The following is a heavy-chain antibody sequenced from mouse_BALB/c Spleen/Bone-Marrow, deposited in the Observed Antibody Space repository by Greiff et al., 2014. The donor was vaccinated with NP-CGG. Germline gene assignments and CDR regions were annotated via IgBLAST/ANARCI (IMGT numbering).Heavy chain of an antibody. Sequence: LKESGPELVKPGASVKISCKTSGYTFTEYTMHWVKQSLGKSLEWIGAINPNNGGSTYNQKFKGKATLTVDKSSSTAYMELRSLTSEDSAVYYCVRGFYFGNYVFAYWGQGTLVTVSA. J-gene: IGHJ3*01. CDR3: VRGFYFGNYVFAY. CDR2: INPNNGGS. D-gene: IGHD2-1*01. CDR1: GYTFTEYT. V-gene: IGHV1-18*01.